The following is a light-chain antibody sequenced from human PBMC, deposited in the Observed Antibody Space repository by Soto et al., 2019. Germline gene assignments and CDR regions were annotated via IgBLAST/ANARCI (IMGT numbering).Light chain of an antibody. J-gene: IGLJ7*01. Sequence: QLVLTQPPSVSGAPGQRVTISCTGSSSNIGAHYDVHWYQQLPGTAPKLLIYGNNNRPSGVPDRFSGSKSGTSASLAITGLQADDESDYYCQSYDNSLSATVFGTGTQLTVL. V-gene: IGLV1-40*01. CDR1: SSNIGAHYD. CDR3: QSYDNSLSATV. CDR2: GNN.